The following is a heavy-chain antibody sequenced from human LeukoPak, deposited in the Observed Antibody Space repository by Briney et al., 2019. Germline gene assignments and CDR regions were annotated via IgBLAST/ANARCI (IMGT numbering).Heavy chain of an antibody. Sequence: PGGSLRLSCAASGFTFSSYAMHWVRQAPGKGLEWVAVISYDGSNKYYADSVKGRFTISRDNSKNTLYLQMNSLRAEDTAVYYCARDDGDCSGGSCPYYYYMDVWGEGTTVTVSS. CDR2: ISYDGSNK. V-gene: IGHV3-30-3*01. D-gene: IGHD2-15*01. CDR3: ARDDGDCSGGSCPYYYYMDV. CDR1: GFTFSSYA. J-gene: IGHJ6*03.